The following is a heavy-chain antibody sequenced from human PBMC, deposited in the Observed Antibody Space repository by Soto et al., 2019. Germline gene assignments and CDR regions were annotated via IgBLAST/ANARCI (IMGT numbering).Heavy chain of an antibody. Sequence: LRLSCAASGFTFSGYVLTWVRQAPGRGLEWLSAISGSGGNTYYADSVKGRFTISRDNSKSMLYLQINSLRAEDTAIYYCARPSIAAPGTYWGQGTLVTVSS. CDR3: ARPSIAAPGTY. CDR2: ISGSGGNT. D-gene: IGHD6-13*01. CDR1: GFTFSGYV. V-gene: IGHV3-23*01. J-gene: IGHJ4*02.